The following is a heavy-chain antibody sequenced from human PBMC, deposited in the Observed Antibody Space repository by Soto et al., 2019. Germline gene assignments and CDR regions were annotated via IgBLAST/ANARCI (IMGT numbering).Heavy chain of an antibody. D-gene: IGHD3-10*01. V-gene: IGHV3-7*01. Sequence: LRLSCATSGFTFSRYWMTWVRQVPGKWLEWVANINQDGTEKYYLASVKCRFTISRDNAKDSLDLQMNALSADDRTVYYCAKAPDGSGREYYCDYWRQGSMVTVSS. J-gene: IGHJ4*02. CDR1: GFTFSRYW. CDR3: AKAPDGSGREYYCDY. CDR2: INQDGTEK.